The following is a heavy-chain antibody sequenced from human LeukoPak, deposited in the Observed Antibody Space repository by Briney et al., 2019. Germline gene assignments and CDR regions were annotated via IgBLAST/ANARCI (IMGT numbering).Heavy chain of an antibody. Sequence: SETLSLTCTVSGGSISGYFWSWIRQPAGKGLEWIGRIYASGSTNYNPSLRSRVTMPVDTSKNQFSLRLSSVTAADTAVYYCARSRFEELLVAFDIWGQGTMVIVSS. V-gene: IGHV4-4*07. D-gene: IGHD3-10*01. CDR3: ARSRFEELLVAFDI. CDR2: IYASGST. J-gene: IGHJ3*02. CDR1: GGSISGYF.